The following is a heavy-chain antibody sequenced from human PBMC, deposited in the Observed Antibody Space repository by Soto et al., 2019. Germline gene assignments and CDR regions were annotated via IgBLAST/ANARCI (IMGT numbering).Heavy chain of an antibody. CDR3: ARGGVRSSSLQP. CDR1: GGSISSSNW. Sequence: QVQLQESGPGLVKPSGTLSLTCAVSGGSISSSNWWSWVRQPPGKGLEWIGEISFSGSTNYNPSLRGRVTISVDMSKNEFSLKVTAVTAGDTAMYYCARGGVRSSSLQPWGQGTLVTVSS. CDR2: ISFSGST. D-gene: IGHD6-6*01. J-gene: IGHJ5*02. V-gene: IGHV4-4*02.